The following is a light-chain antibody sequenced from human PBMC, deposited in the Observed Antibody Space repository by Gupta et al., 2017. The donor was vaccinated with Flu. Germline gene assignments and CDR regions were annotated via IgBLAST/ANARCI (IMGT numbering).Light chain of an antibody. CDR3: GTWDSSLSAGV. CDR1: SSNIGNNY. CDR2: EKN. V-gene: IGLV1-51*02. J-gene: IGLJ2*01. Sequence: QSVLTQPPSVSAAPGQKVTISCPESSSNIGNNYVSWNQKLPGTAPKLLIYEKNKRPSGIPDRFSGSKSGTSATLGITGLQTGDEADYYCGTWDSSLSAGVFGGGTKLTVL.